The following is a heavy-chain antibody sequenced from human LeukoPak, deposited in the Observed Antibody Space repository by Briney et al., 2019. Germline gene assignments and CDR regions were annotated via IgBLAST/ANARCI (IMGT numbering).Heavy chain of an antibody. D-gene: IGHD7-27*01. CDR3: ARHGSDGEFDP. V-gene: IGHV4-38-2*01. CDR2: IYHTGST. J-gene: IGHJ5*02. Sequence: SETLSLTCAVSGYSINSGYYWGWIRQPPGKGLEWIGSIYHTGSTYYNPSLKSRVTISLDTSKNQFSLKLSSVTAADTAVYYCARHGSDGEFDPWGQGTLVTVSS. CDR1: GYSINSGYY.